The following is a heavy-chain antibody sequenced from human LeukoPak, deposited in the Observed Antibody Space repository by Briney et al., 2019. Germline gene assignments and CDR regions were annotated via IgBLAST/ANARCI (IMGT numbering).Heavy chain of an antibody. Sequence: SETLSLTCAVYGGSFSGYYWSWIRQPPGKGLEWIGEINHSGSTNYNPSLKSRVTISVDTSKNQFSLKLSSVTAADTAVYYCARGERLPRLYSSSWYVLVYFQHWGQGTLVTVSS. CDR1: GGSFSGYY. J-gene: IGHJ1*01. D-gene: IGHD6-13*01. CDR2: INHSGST. V-gene: IGHV4-34*01. CDR3: ARGERLPRLYSSSWYVLVYFQH.